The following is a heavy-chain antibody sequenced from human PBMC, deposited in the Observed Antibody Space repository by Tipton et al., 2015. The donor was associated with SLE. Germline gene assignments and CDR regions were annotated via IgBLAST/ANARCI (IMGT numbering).Heavy chain of an antibody. CDR2: IQYDGSNK. CDR1: GFTFSSYG. Sequence: SLRLSCAASGFTFSSYGMHWVRQAPGKGLEWVAFIQYDGSNKYYADSVKGRFTISRDNSKNTLYLQMNSLRADDTSVYYCARDRRNGIDPKNWFDPGGQGTLVAVSS. J-gene: IGHJ5*02. V-gene: IGHV3-30*02. CDR3: ARDRRNGIDPKNWFDP. D-gene: IGHD1-1*01.